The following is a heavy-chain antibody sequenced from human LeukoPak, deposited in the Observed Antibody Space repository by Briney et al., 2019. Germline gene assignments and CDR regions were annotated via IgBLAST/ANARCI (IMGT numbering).Heavy chain of an antibody. J-gene: IGHJ6*03. D-gene: IGHD6-13*01. CDR3: AGGDSSSWFYYYYYYMDV. CDR1: GFTFSSYW. V-gene: IGHV3-7*01. Sequence: PGGSLRLSCAASGFTFSSYWMSWVRQAPGEGLEWVANIKQDGSEKYYVDSVKGRFTISRDNAKNSLYLQMNSLRAEDTAVYYCAGGDSSSWFYYYYYYMDVWGKGTTVTVSS. CDR2: IKQDGSEK.